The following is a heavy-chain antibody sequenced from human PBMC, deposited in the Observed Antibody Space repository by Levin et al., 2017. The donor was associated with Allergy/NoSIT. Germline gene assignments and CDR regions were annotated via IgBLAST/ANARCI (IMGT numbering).Heavy chain of an antibody. CDR1: GFTFSDYW. V-gene: IGHV3-7*03. Sequence: GALKISCAASGFTFSDYWMTWVRQPPGKGLEWVANINQDGTQKHHADSVKGRFTISRDNAENSLFLQMNYLGTDDTAVYFCARDTTVGGEAWGQGTLVTVSS. CDR2: INQDGTQK. J-gene: IGHJ5*02. D-gene: IGHD4-11*01. CDR3: ARDTTVGGEA.